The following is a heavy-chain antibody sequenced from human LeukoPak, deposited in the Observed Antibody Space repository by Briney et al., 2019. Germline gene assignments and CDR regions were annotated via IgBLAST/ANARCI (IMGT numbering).Heavy chain of an antibody. CDR2: IWYDGSNK. D-gene: IGHD3-10*01. CDR1: GFTFRNSG. CDR3: AKDRAGINLVRGVITGVMDV. V-gene: IGHV3-33*06. Sequence: GRSLRPSCAASGFTFRNSGMHWVRQAPGKGLEWVAVIWYDGSNKYYRDSVKGRFTISRDNSKNTLYLQMNKLRDEDTAVYYCAKDRAGINLVRGVITGVMDVWGQGTTVTVSS. J-gene: IGHJ6*02.